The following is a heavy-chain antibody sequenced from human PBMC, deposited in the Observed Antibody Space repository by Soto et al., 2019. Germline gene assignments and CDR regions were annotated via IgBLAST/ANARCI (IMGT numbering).Heavy chain of an antibody. CDR2: ISWNSGSI. D-gene: IGHD3-16*01. V-gene: IGHV3-9*01. CDR1: GFTFDDYA. J-gene: IGHJ6*01. CDR3: AKDSTLGGRGGMDV. Sequence: EVQLVESGGGLVQPGRSLRLSCAASGFTFDDYAMHWVRQAPGKGLEWVSGISWNSGSIGYADSVKGRFTISRDNAKNSLYLQMNSLRGEDTALYYGAKDSTLGGRGGMDVW.